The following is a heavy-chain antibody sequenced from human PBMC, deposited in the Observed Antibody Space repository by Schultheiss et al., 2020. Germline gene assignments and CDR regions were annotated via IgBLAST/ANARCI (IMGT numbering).Heavy chain of an antibody. CDR2: ISSNGGST. J-gene: IGHJ6*03. Sequence: GGSLRLSCAASGFTFSSYAMHWVRQAPGQGLEYVSTISSNGGSTYYADSVKGRFTISRDNSKNTLYLQMSSLRAEDTAVYYCAGSSWYKRSYYYYMDVWGKGTTVTVSS. CDR1: GFTFSSYA. D-gene: IGHD6-13*01. CDR3: AGSSWYKRSYYYYMDV. V-gene: IGHV3-64D*06.